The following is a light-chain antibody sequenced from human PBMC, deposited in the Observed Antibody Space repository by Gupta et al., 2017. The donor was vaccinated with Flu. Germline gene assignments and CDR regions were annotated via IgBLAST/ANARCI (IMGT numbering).Light chain of an antibody. Sequence: SYELTQPPSVSVSPAQTATITCSGDTLSTQYTYWYQQKPGRAPILVIFKDTKRPSGIPERFSASNSGTTVTLTISGVQAEDEAAYYCQSADNSGSYVVFGGGTQLTV. V-gene: IGLV3-25*03. J-gene: IGLJ3*02. CDR3: QSADNSGSYVV. CDR1: TLSTQY. CDR2: KDT.